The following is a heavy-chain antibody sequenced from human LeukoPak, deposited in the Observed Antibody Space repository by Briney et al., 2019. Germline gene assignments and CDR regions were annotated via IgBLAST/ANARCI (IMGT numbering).Heavy chain of an antibody. CDR1: GFTFSSYS. D-gene: IGHD6-13*01. V-gene: IGHV3-21*06. CDR2: ISSSSSYI. J-gene: IGHJ4*02. Sequence: GGSLRLSCAASGFTFSSYSMNWVRQAPGKGLEWVSSISSSSSYIYYADSVKGRFTISRDNAKNSLYLQMNSLRAEGTAVYYCARVSTAVSLAIDYWGQGTLVTVST. CDR3: ARVSTAVSLAIDY.